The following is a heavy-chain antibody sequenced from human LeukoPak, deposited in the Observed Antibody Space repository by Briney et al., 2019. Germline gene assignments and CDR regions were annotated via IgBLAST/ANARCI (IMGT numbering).Heavy chain of an antibody. CDR1: GYTFTDYY. V-gene: IGHV1-2*02. CDR2: VNGNTGGT. Sequence: ASVKVSCKASGYTFTDYYMHWVRQAPGQGLEWMGWVNGNTGGTSYPQKFQGRVTMTRGTSISTAYMELTRLTSDDTAVYYCARLLLEWSQNHDNWGQGTLVTVSS. D-gene: IGHD3-3*01. J-gene: IGHJ4*02. CDR3: ARLLLEWSQNHDN.